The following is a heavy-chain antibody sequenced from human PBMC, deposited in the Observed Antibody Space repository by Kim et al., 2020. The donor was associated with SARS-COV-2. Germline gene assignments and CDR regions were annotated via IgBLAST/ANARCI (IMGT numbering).Heavy chain of an antibody. CDR1: GFTFSSYW. J-gene: IGHJ2*01. D-gene: IGHD3-22*01. Sequence: GGSLRLSCAASGFTFSSYWMHWVRQAPGKGLVWVSRINSDGSSTSYADSVKGRFTISRDNAKNTLYLQMNSLRAEDTAVYYCARVRDMMIVVVPDWYFDLWGRGTLVTVSS. V-gene: IGHV3-74*01. CDR3: ARVRDMMIVVVPDWYFDL. CDR2: INSDGSST.